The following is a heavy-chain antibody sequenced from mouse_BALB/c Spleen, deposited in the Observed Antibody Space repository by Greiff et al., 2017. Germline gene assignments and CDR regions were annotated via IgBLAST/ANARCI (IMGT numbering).Heavy chain of an antibody. J-gene: IGHJ2*01. Sequence: VQLKESGAELVKPGASVKLSCTASGFNIKDTYMHWVKQRPELGLEWIGRIDPANGITKYDPKFQGKATITADTSSNTAYLQLSSLTSEDTAVYYCARDSPFDYWGQGTTLTVSS. CDR3: ARDSPFDY. V-gene: IGHV14-3*02. CDR1: GFNIKDTY. D-gene: IGHD3-2*01. CDR2: IDPANGIT.